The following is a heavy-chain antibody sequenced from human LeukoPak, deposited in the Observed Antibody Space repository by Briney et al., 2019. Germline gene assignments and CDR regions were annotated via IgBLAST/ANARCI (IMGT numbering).Heavy chain of an antibody. CDR1: GGTFSSYA. Sequence: ASVKVSCKASGGTFSSYAISWVRQAPGQGLEWMGWIKPNSGGTRSAQKFQGRVTMTRDTSISTAYMELSSLRYDDTAVYYCATNILVRGIINWFDPWGQGTLVTVSS. CDR3: ATNILVRGIINWFDP. V-gene: IGHV1-2*02. D-gene: IGHD3-10*01. CDR2: IKPNSGGT. J-gene: IGHJ5*02.